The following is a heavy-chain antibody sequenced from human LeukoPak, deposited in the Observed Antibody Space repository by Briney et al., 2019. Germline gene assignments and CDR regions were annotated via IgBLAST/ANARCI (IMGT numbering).Heavy chain of an antibody. CDR3: ARGLRIAVAGNIDY. Sequence: GGSLRLSCVASAFIFSTYSMHWVRPAPGKGLEWVAAISYDGPNKNYADSVKGRFTISRDNSKNTLYLQMNSLRAEDTAVYYCARGLRIAVAGNIDYWGQGTLVTVSS. CDR2: ISYDGPNK. V-gene: IGHV3-30*04. CDR1: AFIFSTYS. D-gene: IGHD6-19*01. J-gene: IGHJ4*02.